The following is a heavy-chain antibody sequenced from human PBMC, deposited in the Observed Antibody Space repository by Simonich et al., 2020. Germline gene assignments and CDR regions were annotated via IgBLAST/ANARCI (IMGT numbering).Heavy chain of an antibody. CDR2: IYYRGST. V-gene: IGHV4-59*01. CDR3: ARGGLYFDY. Sequence: HVQLQESGPGLVKPSETLSLTCTVSGGSISSYYWTWIRQPPGKGLVWIGYIYYRGSTNRNPPLKSPVTISVATSKTQFSLKLSSVTAADTAVYYCARGGLYFDYWGQGTLVTVSS. J-gene: IGHJ4*02. CDR1: GGSISSYY. D-gene: IGHD2-15*01.